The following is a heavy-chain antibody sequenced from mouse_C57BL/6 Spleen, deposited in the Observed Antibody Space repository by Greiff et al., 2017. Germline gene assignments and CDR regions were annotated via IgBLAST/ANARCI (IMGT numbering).Heavy chain of an antibody. Sequence: VQLQQPGAELVKPGASVKMSCKASGYTFTSYWITWVKQRPGQGLEWIGDIHPGSGSTNYNEKFKSKATLTVDKSSSTAYMQLSSLTSEASAVYYCARLGVTTDYYAMDYWGQGTSVTVSS. J-gene: IGHJ4*01. CDR2: IHPGSGST. CDR1: GYTFTSYW. V-gene: IGHV1-55*01. D-gene: IGHD2-2*01. CDR3: ARLGVTTDYYAMDY.